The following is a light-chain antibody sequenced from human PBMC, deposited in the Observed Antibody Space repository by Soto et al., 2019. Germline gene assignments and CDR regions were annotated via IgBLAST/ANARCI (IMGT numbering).Light chain of an antibody. CDR2: GNS. CDR3: QSYDSSLSGVV. J-gene: IGLJ2*01. Sequence: QSVLTQPPSVSGAPGQRVTIYCTGSSSNIGAGYDVHWYQQLPGTAPKLLIYGNSNRPSGVPDRFSGSKSGTLASLAITGLQAEDEADYYCQSYDSSLSGVVFGGGTKLTVL. V-gene: IGLV1-40*01. CDR1: SSNIGAGYD.